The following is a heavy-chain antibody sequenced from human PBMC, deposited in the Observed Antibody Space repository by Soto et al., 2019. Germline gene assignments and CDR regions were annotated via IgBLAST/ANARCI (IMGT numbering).Heavy chain of an antibody. Sequence: SDTLSLTCTVSGGSISSYYWSWIRQPPGKGLEWIGYIYYSGSTNYNPSLKSRVTISVDTSKNQFSLKLSSVTAADTAVYYCASRIAAAGSIVYWGQGTLVNVSS. CDR2: IYYSGST. CDR1: GGSISSYY. D-gene: IGHD6-13*01. CDR3: ASRIAAAGSIVY. V-gene: IGHV4-59*01. J-gene: IGHJ4*02.